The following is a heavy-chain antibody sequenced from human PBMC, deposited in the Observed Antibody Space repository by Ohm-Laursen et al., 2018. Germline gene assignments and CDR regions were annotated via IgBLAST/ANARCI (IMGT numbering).Heavy chain of an antibody. Sequence: SLRLSCTASGFTFSSYEMNWVRQAPGKGLEWVSYISSSGSTIYYADSVKGRFTISRDNAKNSLYLQMNSLRAEGTAVYYCARVSTVTTPEDYWGQGTLVTVSS. J-gene: IGHJ4*02. CDR2: ISSSGSTI. CDR3: ARVSTVTTPEDY. CDR1: GFTFSSYE. D-gene: IGHD4-17*01. V-gene: IGHV3-48*03.